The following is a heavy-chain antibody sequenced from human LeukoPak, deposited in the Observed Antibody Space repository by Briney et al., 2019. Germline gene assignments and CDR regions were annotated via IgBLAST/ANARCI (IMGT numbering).Heavy chain of an antibody. V-gene: IGHV3-30*18. CDR2: ISYDGSNK. CDR1: GFTFSSYG. D-gene: IGHD6-19*01. Sequence: GGSLRLSFAASGFTFSSYGMHWVRQAPGKGLEWVAVISYDGSNKYYADSVKGRFTISRDNSKNTLYLQMNSLRAEDTAVYYCAKDSSGFIDYWGQGTLVTVSS. CDR3: AKDSSGFIDY. J-gene: IGHJ4*02.